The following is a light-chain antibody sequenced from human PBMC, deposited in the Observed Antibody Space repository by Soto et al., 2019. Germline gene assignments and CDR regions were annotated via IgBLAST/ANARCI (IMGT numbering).Light chain of an antibody. Sequence: QSALTQPPAASGSPGQSVTMSCTGTSSDVGGYNYVSWYQQHPGKAPKLMIYEVTKRPSGVPDRFSGSKSGNTASLTVSGLQAEDEANYYCSSYAGSNNLLFGGGTKLPVL. CDR3: SSYAGSNNLL. CDR2: EVT. CDR1: SSDVGGYNY. J-gene: IGLJ2*01. V-gene: IGLV2-8*01.